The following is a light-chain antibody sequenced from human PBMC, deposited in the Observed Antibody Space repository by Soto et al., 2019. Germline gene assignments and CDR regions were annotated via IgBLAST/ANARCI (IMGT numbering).Light chain of an antibody. J-gene: IGKJ4*01. Sequence: IVMTQSPGALAVSPGERATLSCRAGQSVRGNLVWYRQKPGQAPSLLMYGASIRATGIPARFSGSGSGTEFTLTISSLQSEDFAVYYCQQYSNWPHTFGGGTRVDIK. CDR1: QSVRGN. V-gene: IGKV3-15*01. CDR2: GAS. CDR3: QQYSNWPHT.